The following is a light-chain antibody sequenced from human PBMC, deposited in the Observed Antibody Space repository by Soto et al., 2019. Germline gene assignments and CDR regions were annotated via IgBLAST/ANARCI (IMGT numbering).Light chain of an antibody. CDR2: DNT. CDR3: GTWDSRLSAAV. Sequence: QSVVTHLPSVSPAPRHTVTITSSGSSSNIGNNYVSWYQQLPGTAPKLLIYDNTKRPSGIPDRFSDSKSGTSATLAITGLRTGDEADYYCGTWDSRLSAAVFGSGPKVTVL. J-gene: IGLJ1*01. V-gene: IGLV1-51*01. CDR1: SSNIGNNY.